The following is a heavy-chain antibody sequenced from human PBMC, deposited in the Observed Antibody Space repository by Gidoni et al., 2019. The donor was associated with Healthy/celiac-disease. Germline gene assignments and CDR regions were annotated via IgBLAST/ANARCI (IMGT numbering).Heavy chain of an antibody. CDR1: GGTLSSYP. Sequence: QVQLVQSGAEVKKPGSAVQFSCKASGGTLSSYPIRWVRQDPGQGLAWMGRIIPILGIANYAQKFQGRVTITADKSTSTAYMELSSLRSEDTAVYYCARGGRYCSSTSCYWARHGPYYYYGMDVWGQGTTVTVSS. CDR3: ARGGRYCSSTSCYWARHGPYYYYGMDV. D-gene: IGHD2-2*01. CDR2: IIPILGIA. V-gene: IGHV1-69*02. J-gene: IGHJ6*02.